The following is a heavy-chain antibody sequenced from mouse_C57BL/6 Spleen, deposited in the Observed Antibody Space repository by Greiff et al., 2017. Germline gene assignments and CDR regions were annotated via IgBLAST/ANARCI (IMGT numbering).Heavy chain of an antibody. CDR1: GFTFSDYG. V-gene: IGHV5-17*01. J-gene: IGHJ4*01. D-gene: IGHD1-1*01. Sequence: EVLLVESGGGLVKPGGSLKLSCAASGFTFSDYGMHWVRQAPEKGLEWVAYISSGSSTIYYADTVKGRFTISRDNAKNTLFLQMTSLRSEDTAMYYGARESYYGSFYAMDYWGQGTSVTVSS. CDR3: ARESYYGSFYAMDY. CDR2: ISSGSSTI.